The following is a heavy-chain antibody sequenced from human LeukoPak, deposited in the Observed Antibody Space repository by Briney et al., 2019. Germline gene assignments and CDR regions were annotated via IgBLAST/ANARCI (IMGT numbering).Heavy chain of an antibody. V-gene: IGHV3-21*01. CDR3: ARDLGYGSGSYSEVDY. Sequence: GGSLRLSCAVSGFTFSTYSMNWVRQAPGKGLEWVSSISSGSVYIHYADSVKGRFTISRDNAKNSLYLQMNSLRAEDTAVYYCARDLGYGSGSYSEVDYWGQGTLVTVSS. D-gene: IGHD3-10*01. J-gene: IGHJ4*02. CDR2: ISSGSVYI. CDR1: GFTFSTYS.